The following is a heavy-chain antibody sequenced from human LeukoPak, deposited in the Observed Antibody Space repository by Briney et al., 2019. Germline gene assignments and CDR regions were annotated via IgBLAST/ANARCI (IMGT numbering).Heavy chain of an antibody. Sequence: GGPLRLSCAASGFPFRGYAMHWLRQAPGKGLEWLALISYDGNIYDYADSVKGRFTISRTNSKNTLSLQMNNLRAEDTAIYYCARGVEVITGDVFDVWGQGTMVTVSS. CDR1: GFPFRGYA. V-gene: IGHV3-30*03. CDR2: ISYDGNIY. CDR3: ARGVEVITGDVFDV. D-gene: IGHD3-22*01. J-gene: IGHJ3*01.